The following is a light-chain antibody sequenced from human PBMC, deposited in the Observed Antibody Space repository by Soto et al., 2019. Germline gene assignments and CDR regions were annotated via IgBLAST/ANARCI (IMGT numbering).Light chain of an antibody. Sequence: DIHMTQAPSTLSASVVYRVTITCLASQSISSWLAWYQQKPGKAPKLLIYDASSLESGVPSRFSGSGSGTEFTLTISSLQPDDFATYYCQQYNSYSPWTFGQGTKVDIK. J-gene: IGKJ1*01. CDR2: DAS. CDR1: QSISSW. CDR3: QQYNSYSPWT. V-gene: IGKV1-5*01.